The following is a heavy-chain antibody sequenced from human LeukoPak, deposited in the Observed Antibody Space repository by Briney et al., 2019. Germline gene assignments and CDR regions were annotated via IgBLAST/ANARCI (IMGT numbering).Heavy chain of an antibody. Sequence: GGSLRLSCAASGFTFRNYELNWVRQAPGKGLEWVSYISSSGYTIHYADSVKGRFTISRDNAKNSLYLRMNSLRGEDTAVYYCARKDQQLQDYYYMDVWGKGTTVTISS. V-gene: IGHV3-48*03. J-gene: IGHJ6*03. CDR1: GFTFRNYE. D-gene: IGHD6-13*01. CDR2: ISSSGYTI. CDR3: ARKDQQLQDYYYMDV.